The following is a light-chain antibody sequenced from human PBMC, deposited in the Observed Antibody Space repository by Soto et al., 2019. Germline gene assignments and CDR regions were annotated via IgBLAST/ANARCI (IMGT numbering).Light chain of an antibody. CDR3: PSYDSRLSGLYV. CDR2: GNS. Sequence: QSVLTQPTSVSGAPGQRVTISCTGSSSNIGAGYDVHWYQQLPGTAPKLLIYGNSNRPSGVPDRFSGSKSGTSASLAITGLQAEDEADYYCPSYDSRLSGLYVFGTGTKLTVL. CDR1: SSNIGAGYD. V-gene: IGLV1-40*01. J-gene: IGLJ1*01.